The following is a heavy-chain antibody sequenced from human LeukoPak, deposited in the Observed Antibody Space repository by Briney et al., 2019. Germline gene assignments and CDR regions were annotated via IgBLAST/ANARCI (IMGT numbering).Heavy chain of an antibody. CDR3: ARAPVFGYSYGYTGRYYFDY. V-gene: IGHV4-31*03. CDR1: GGSISSGGYY. CDR2: IYYSGST. Sequence: SQTLSLTCTVSGGSISSGGYYWSWIRQHPGKGLEWIGYIYYSGSTYYNPSLKSRVTISVDTSKNQFSLKLSSVTAADTAVYYCARAPVFGYSYGYTGRYYFDYWGQGTLVTVSS. J-gene: IGHJ4*02. D-gene: IGHD5-18*01.